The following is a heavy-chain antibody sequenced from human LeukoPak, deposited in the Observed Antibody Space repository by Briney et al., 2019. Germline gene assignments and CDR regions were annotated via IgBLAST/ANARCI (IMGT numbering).Heavy chain of an antibody. CDR3: ARAGAAAGTPFDY. CDR2: ITSYNDNT. J-gene: IGHJ4*02. D-gene: IGHD6-13*01. Sequence: GASVKVSCKASGYTFSSYGISWVRQAPGQGLEWMGWITSYNDNTKYAQQLQGRVTMTTDTSTGTAYMELRSLRSDDTAVYYCARAGAAAGTPFDYWGQGTLVTVSS. V-gene: IGHV1-18*01. CDR1: GYTFSSYG.